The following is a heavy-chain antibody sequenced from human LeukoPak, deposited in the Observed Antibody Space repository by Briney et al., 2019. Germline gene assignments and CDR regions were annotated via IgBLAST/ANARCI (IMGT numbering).Heavy chain of an antibody. CDR1: GFTFSRHD. CDR2: IGTLHDT. Sequence: GGSLRLSCVASGFTFSRHDMHWVRHATGKGLEWVSAIGTLHDTFYPDSVKGRFTISRENAKNSLYLQMNSLRAGETAVYYCATGRSSGWSYAFDIWSQGTMVTVSS. CDR3: ATGRSSGWSYAFDI. V-gene: IGHV3-13*01. D-gene: IGHD6-19*01. J-gene: IGHJ3*02.